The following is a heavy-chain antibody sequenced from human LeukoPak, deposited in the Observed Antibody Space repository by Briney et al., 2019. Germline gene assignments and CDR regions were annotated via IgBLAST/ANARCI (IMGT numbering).Heavy chain of an antibody. D-gene: IGHD2-2*01. J-gene: IGHJ6*02. CDR1: GFTFSNYA. V-gene: IGHV3-66*01. Sequence: GGSLRLSCEASGFTFSNYAMSWVRQAPGTGLEWVSVIYSGGSTYYADSVKGRFTISRDNSKNTLYLQMNSLRAEDTAVYYCASVIVPAARYYYGMDVWGQGTTVTVSS. CDR2: IYSGGST. CDR3: ASVIVPAARYYYGMDV.